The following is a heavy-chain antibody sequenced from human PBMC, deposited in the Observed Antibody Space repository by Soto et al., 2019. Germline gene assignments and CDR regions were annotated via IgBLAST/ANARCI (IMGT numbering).Heavy chain of an antibody. CDR2: INPNSGCT. V-gene: IGHV1-2*02. D-gene: IGHD2-8*01. J-gene: IGHJ6*04. CDR1: GYTFTDHY. Sequence: QVQLVQSGAEVKKPGASVKVSCKTSGYTFTDHYMHWVRQAPGQGLEWMGWINPNSGCTNYAQKFQGRVTMTRDTSISTAYMGLSRLRSDDTAIYYCASCTNGACFLYGMDVWGKGTTVTVSS. CDR3: ASCTNGACFLYGMDV.